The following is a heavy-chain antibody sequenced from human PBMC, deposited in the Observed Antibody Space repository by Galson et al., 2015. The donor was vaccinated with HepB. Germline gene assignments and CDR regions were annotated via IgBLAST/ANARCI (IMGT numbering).Heavy chain of an antibody. CDR3: ARDFTAVPPNPGGSYSYYYYGMDV. J-gene: IGHJ6*02. CDR2: ISSSSSYT. V-gene: IGHV3-11*06. CDR1: GFTFSSYA. Sequence: SLRLSCAASGFTFSSYAMSWIRQAPGKGLEWVSYISSSSSYTNYADSVKGRFTISRDNAKNSLYLQMNSLRAEDTAVYYCARDFTAVPPNPGGSYSYYYYGMDVWGQGTTVTVSS. D-gene: IGHD1-26*01.